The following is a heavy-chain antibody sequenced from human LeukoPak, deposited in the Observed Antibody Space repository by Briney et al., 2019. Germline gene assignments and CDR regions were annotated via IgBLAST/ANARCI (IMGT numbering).Heavy chain of an antibody. V-gene: IGHV3-23*01. D-gene: IGHD3-9*01. CDR1: GFTFSSYA. CDR2: ISGSGGST. CDR3: AKGIRRTLRYFDWLLYPLFDY. Sequence: LPGGSLRLSCAASGFTFSSYAMSRVRQAPGKGLEWVSAISGSGGSTYYADSVKGRFTISRDNSKNTLYLQMNSLRAEDTAVYYCAKGIRRTLRYFDWLLYPLFDYWGQGTLVTVSS. J-gene: IGHJ4*02.